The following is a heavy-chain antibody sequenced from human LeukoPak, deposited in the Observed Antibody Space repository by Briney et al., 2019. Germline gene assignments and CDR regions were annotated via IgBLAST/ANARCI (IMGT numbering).Heavy chain of an antibody. Sequence: GRSLRLSCAASGFTFSSYGMHWVRQAPGKGLEWVAVISYDGSNKYYADSVKGRFTISRDNSKNTLYLQMNSLRAEDTAVYYCAKERGLGHYGDYTFDYWGQGTLVTVSS. CDR2: ISYDGSNK. V-gene: IGHV3-30*18. D-gene: IGHD4-17*01. CDR3: AKERGLGHYGDYTFDY. J-gene: IGHJ4*02. CDR1: GFTFSSYG.